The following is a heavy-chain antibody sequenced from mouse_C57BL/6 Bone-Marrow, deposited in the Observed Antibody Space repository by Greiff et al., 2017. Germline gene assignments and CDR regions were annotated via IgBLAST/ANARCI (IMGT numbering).Heavy chain of an antibody. V-gene: IGHV5-6*02. CDR3: ARRVHLSRYFDV. CDR1: GFTFSSYG. J-gene: IGHJ1*03. Sequence: DVMLVESGGDLVKPGGSLKLSCAASGFTFSSYGMSWVRQTPDKRLEWVATISSGGSYTYYPDSVKGRFTISRDNAKNTLYLQMSSLKSEDTAMYYCARRVHLSRYFDVWGTGTTGTVSS. D-gene: IGHD1-1*01. CDR2: ISSGGSYT.